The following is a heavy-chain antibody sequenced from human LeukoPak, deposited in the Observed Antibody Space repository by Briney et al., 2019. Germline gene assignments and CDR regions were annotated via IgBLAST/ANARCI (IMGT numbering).Heavy chain of an antibody. CDR3: AKDRGPYLGIANNWFDP. CDR1: GFTFNIYA. V-gene: IGHV3-23*01. Sequence: GSLRLSCAASGFTFNIYAMSWVRRATGKGPEWVSGISGYGGSTYYADSVKGRFTISRDNSKNTLYLQMSSLRVDDTAVYYCAKDRGPYLGIANNWFDPWGQGTLVLVSS. CDR2: ISGYGGST. J-gene: IGHJ5*02. D-gene: IGHD1-26*01.